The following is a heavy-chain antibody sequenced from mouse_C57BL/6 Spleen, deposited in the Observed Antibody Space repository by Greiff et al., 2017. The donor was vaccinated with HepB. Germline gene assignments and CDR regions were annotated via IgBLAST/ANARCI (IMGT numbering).Heavy chain of an antibody. V-gene: IGHV1-52*01. J-gene: IGHJ4*01. CDR2: IDPSDSET. CDR1: GYTFTSYW. CDR3: ARSNPRYYAMDY. Sequence: QVQLQQPGAELVRPGSSVKLSCKASGYTFTSYWMHWVKQRPIQGLEWIGNIDPSDSETHYNQKFKDKATLTVDKSSSTAYMQLSSLTSEDSAVYYCARSNPRYYAMDYWGQGTSVTVSS.